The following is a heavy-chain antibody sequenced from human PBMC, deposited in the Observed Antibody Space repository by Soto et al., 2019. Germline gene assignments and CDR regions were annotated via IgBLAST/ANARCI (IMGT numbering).Heavy chain of an antibody. D-gene: IGHD5-18*01. CDR1: GFTFSSYG. CDR2: ISYDGSNK. CDR3: AKDEGYSYGMDV. J-gene: IGHJ6*02. V-gene: IGHV3-30*18. Sequence: GGSLRLSCAASGFTFSSYGMHWVRQAPGKGLEWVALISYDGSNKYYADSVKGRFTISRDNSKNTLFLQLNSLRVEDTAVYYCAKDEGYSYGMDVWGQGTTVTVSS.